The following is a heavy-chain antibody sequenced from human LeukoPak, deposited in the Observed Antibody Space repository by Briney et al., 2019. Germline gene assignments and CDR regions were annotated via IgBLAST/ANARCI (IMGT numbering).Heavy chain of an antibody. CDR1: RYTFTDYY. Sequence: ASVKVSCKASRYTFTDYYMHWVRQPPGQVLEWMGWINPDSGGTNYAQKFPGRVTMTRDTSIRTAYMELSSLRSDDTAMYYCASGASAFDYWGQGTLVTVSS. CDR2: INPDSGGT. V-gene: IGHV1-2*02. D-gene: IGHD3-16*01. CDR3: ASGASAFDY. J-gene: IGHJ4*02.